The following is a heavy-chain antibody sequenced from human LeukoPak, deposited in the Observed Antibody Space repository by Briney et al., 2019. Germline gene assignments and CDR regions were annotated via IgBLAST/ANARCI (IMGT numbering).Heavy chain of an antibody. D-gene: IGHD6-19*01. CDR1: GFTLSSYG. CDR2: ISYDGSNK. Sequence: GGSLRLSCAASGFTLSSYGMHWVRQAPGKGLEWVAVISYDGSNKYYADSVKGRFTISRDNSKNTLYLQMNSLRAEDTAVYYCAKDIPPRIAVAGSYWGQGTLVTVSS. J-gene: IGHJ4*02. V-gene: IGHV3-30*18. CDR3: AKDIPPRIAVAGSY.